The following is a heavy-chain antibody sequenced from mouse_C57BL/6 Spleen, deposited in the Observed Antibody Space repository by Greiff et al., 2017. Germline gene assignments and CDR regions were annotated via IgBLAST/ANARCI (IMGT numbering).Heavy chain of an antibody. V-gene: IGHV1-69*01. J-gene: IGHJ2*01. Sequence: QVQLQQPGAELVMPGASVKLSCKASGYTFTSYWMHWVKQRPGQGLEWIGEIDPSDSYTNYNQKFKGKSTLTVDKSSSTAYMQLSSLTSEDSAVYYCARRGTYYDYDAFDYWGQGTTLTVSS. CDR2: IDPSDSYT. CDR1: GYTFTSYW. CDR3: ARRGTYYDYDAFDY. D-gene: IGHD2-4*01.